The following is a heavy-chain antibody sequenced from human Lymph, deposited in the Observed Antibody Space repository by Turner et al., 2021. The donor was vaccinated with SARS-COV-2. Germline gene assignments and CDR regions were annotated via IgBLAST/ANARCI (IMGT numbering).Heavy chain of an antibody. CDR1: GYTFTSYY. CDR2: INPSGDIT. D-gene: IGHD2-15*01. Sequence: QVQLVQSGAEVKKPGASVKVSCKASGYTFTSYYMHWVRQAPGQGLEWMGIINPSGDITSYAQKFQGRVTMTRDTSTSTVYMELSSLRSEDTAVYYCARVGPGGFDYWGQGTPVTVSS. V-gene: IGHV1-46*01. J-gene: IGHJ4*02. CDR3: ARVGPGGFDY.